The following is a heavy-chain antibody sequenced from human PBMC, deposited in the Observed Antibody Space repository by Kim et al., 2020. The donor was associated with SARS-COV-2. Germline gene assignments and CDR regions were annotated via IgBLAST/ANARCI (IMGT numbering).Heavy chain of an antibody. D-gene: IGHD6-19*01. CDR1: GGSISSSSYY. J-gene: IGHJ6*02. V-gene: IGHV4-39*01. CDR2: IYYSGST. Sequence: SETLSLTCTVSGGSISSSSYYWGWIRQPPGKGLEWIGSIYYSGSTYYNPSLKSRVTISVDTSKNQFSLKLSSVTAADTAVYYCARINAGYSSGWYWDYYYGMDVWGQGTTVTVSS. CDR3: ARINAGYSSGWYWDYYYGMDV.